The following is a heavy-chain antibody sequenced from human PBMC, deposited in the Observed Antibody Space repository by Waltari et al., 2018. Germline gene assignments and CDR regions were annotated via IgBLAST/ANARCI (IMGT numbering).Heavy chain of an antibody. J-gene: IGHJ5*02. D-gene: IGHD2-15*01. CDR2: IDPSGGST. V-gene: IGHV1-46*01. CDR3: ARSGGSSWLDP. CDR1: GYTFTSYY. Sequence: QVQLVQSGAEVKKPGASVKVSCRASGYTFTSYYLHWVRQAPGQGLECMGVIDPSGGSTDYAQKFQGRVTMTRDTSTSTVYMELSSLRSEDTAVFYCARSGGSSWLDPWGQGTLVTVSS.